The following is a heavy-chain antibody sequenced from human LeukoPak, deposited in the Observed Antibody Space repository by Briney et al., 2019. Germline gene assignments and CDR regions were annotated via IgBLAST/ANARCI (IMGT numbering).Heavy chain of an antibody. J-gene: IGHJ4*02. V-gene: IGHV3-21*01. CDR1: GFTFSSYS. CDR2: ISSSSSYI. Sequence: GGSLRLSCAASGFTFSSYSMNWVRQAPGKGPEWVSSISSSSSYIYYADSVKGRFTISRDNARNSLYLQMNSLRAEDTAVYYCARGRGDYYFDYWGQGTLVTVSS. CDR3: ARGRGDYYFDY. D-gene: IGHD4-17*01.